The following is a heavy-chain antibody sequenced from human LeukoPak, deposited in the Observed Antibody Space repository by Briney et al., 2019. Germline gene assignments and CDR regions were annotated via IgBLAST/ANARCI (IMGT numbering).Heavy chain of an antibody. D-gene: IGHD5-18*01. V-gene: IGHV3-30*18. CDR3: AKGLTAMVLVIDY. CDR2: ISYDGSNK. Sequence: GGSLRLSCAASGSTFSSYGMHWVRQAPGKGLEWVAVISYDGSNKYYADSVKGRFTISRDNSKNTLYLQMNSLRAEDTAVYYCAKGLTAMVLVIDYWGQGTLVTVSS. CDR1: GSTFSSYG. J-gene: IGHJ4*02.